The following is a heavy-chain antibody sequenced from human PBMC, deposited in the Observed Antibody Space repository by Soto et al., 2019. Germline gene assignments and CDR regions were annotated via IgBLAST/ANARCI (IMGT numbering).Heavy chain of an antibody. CDR2: INQEGRES. V-gene: IGHV3-7*03. D-gene: IGHD2-15*01. CDR1: GFSLRSYW. J-gene: IGHJ4*01. CDR3: ASQTTPSEIYYY. Sequence: PGGSLRLSCVASGFSLRSYWMMWVRQAPGKGLEWVANINQEGRESHYADSVKGRFTISRDNSKNTLYLYMNSLRADDTAVYYCASQTTPSEIYYYWGHRTLVTVSS.